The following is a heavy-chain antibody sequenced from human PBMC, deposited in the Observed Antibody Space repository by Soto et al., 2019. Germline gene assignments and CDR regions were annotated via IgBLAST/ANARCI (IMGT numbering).Heavy chain of an antibody. Sequence: ASVQVSCKASGYTFTGYYMHWVRQAAGQGLEWMGWINPKSGGTNYAQKFQGWVTMHRNRSISTDYMELSRLRSDETAGYYFARVSDTAMYYFDFWGQGTLVTVSS. D-gene: IGHD5-18*01. CDR2: INPKSGGT. CDR1: GYTFTGYY. V-gene: IGHV1-2*04. CDR3: ARVSDTAMYYFDF. J-gene: IGHJ4*02.